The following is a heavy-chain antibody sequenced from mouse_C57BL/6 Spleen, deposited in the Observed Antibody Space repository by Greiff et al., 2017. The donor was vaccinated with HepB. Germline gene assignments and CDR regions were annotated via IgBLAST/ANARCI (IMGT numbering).Heavy chain of an antibody. D-gene: IGHD1-1*01. CDR3: AREGLRGSSPFAY. V-gene: IGHV1-64*01. Sequence: QVQLQQPGAELVKPGASVKLSCKASGYTFTSYWMHWVKQRPGQGLEWIGMIHPNSGSTNYNEKFKSKATLTVDKSSSTAYMQLNSLTSEDSAVYYCAREGLRGSSPFAYWGQGTLVTVSA. J-gene: IGHJ3*01. CDR1: GYTFTSYW. CDR2: IHPNSGST.